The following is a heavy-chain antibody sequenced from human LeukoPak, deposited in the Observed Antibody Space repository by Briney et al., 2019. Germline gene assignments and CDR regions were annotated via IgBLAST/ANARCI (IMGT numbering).Heavy chain of an antibody. D-gene: IGHD7-27*01. Sequence: SETLSLTCTVSGDSISTYYWTWIRQPPGKGLEWIGYINYSGSTSYNPSLRSRITMSVDTSKNQFSLKLISVTAADTAVYYCARLNGGYWGQGTLVTVSS. CDR2: INYSGST. CDR3: ARLNGGY. V-gene: IGHV4-59*01. CDR1: GDSISTYY. J-gene: IGHJ4*02.